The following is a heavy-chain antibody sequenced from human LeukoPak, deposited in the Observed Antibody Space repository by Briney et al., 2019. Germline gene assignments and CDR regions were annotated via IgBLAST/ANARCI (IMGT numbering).Heavy chain of an antibody. V-gene: IGHV3-7*01. D-gene: IGHD6-13*01. CDR2: IERDGSVI. Sequence: GGSLRLSCAASGFIFSKYWMTWVRQAPGKGLEWVANIERDGSVIHYVDSVKGRFTISRDNSKNTLYLQVNSLRAEDTAVYYCARGAARPLTLIQDQNYYMDVWGKGTTVTVSS. CDR1: GFIFSKYW. J-gene: IGHJ6*03. CDR3: ARGAARPLTLIQDQNYYMDV.